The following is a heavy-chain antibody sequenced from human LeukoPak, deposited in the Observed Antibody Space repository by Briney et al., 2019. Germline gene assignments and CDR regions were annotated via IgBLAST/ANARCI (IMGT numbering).Heavy chain of an antibody. Sequence: QPGGSLRLSCAASGFTFRTYWMHWVRQAPGKGLVWVSRFNSDGRSTFYADSVKGRFTISRDNAKNTLYLQMNGLRAEDTAVYYCARGRYYLDSWGQGTLVTVSS. CDR1: GFTFRTYW. D-gene: IGHD3-3*01. J-gene: IGHJ4*02. CDR2: FNSDGRST. V-gene: IGHV3-74*01. CDR3: ARGRYYLDS.